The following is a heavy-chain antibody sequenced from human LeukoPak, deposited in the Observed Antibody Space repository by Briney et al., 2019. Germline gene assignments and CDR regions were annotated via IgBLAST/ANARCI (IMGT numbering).Heavy chain of an antibody. J-gene: IGHJ3*01. D-gene: IGHD3-10*01. CDR2: IPYDGSNK. CDR3: AKDEYYYGSVTSTFDF. Sequence: QPGGSLRLSCAASGFTFNNYGMHWVRQAPGKGPEWVAFIPYDGSNKYYADSVKGRFTISRDNSKNTLCLQMNSLRAEDTAVYYCAKDEYYYGSVTSTFDFWGQGTMVTVSS. V-gene: IGHV3-30*02. CDR1: GFTFNNYG.